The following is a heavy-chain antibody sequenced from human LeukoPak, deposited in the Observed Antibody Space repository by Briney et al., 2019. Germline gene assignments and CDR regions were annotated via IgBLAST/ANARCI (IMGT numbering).Heavy chain of an antibody. V-gene: IGHV3-7*01. J-gene: IGHJ4*02. CDR2: IKQDGSEK. CDR3: ARRPVAYSYDSSGYSPVYYFDY. Sequence: GGSLRLSCAASGFTFSSYWMSWVRQAPGKGLEWVANIKQDGSEKYYVDSVKGRFTISRDNAKNSLYLQMNSLRAEDTAVYYCARRPVAYSYDSSGYSPVYYFDYWGQGTLVTVSS. CDR1: GFTFSSYW. D-gene: IGHD3-22*01.